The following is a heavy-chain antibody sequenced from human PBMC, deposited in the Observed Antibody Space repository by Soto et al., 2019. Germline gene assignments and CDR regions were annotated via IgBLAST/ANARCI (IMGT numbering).Heavy chain of an antibody. D-gene: IGHD3-9*01. CDR3: ACGRRYFAWLFLDAQYYFDY. CDR2: IYYSGST. CDR1: GGSISSGGYY. V-gene: IGHV4-31*03. J-gene: IGHJ4*02. Sequence: QVQLQESGPGLVKPSQTLSLTCTVSGGSISSGGYYWSWIRQHPGKGLEWIGYIYYSGSTYYHPSLKSRVTISVDTSTNLFSLKLTSVTAAYPAVYYCACGRRYFAWLFLDAQYYFDYWGQGTLVTVSS.